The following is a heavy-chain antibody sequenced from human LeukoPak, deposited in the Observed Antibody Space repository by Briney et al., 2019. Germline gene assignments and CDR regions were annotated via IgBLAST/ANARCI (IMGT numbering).Heavy chain of an antibody. V-gene: IGHV3-30*03. CDR3: ARDRPYSGSPYFDY. D-gene: IGHD1-26*01. CDR1: GFTFSSYG. Sequence: GGSLRLSCAASGFTFSSYGMHWVRQAPGKGLEWVAVISYDGSNKYYADSVKGRFTISRDNAKNSLYLQMNSLRAEDTAVYYCARDRPYSGSPYFDYWGQGTLVTVSS. CDR2: ISYDGSNK. J-gene: IGHJ4*02.